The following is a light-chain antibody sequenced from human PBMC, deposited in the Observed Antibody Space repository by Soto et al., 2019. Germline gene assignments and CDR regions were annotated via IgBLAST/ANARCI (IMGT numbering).Light chain of an antibody. CDR2: DVS. CDR1: SSDVGGYNY. V-gene: IGLV2-14*01. J-gene: IGLJ1*01. Sequence: QSVVTQPASVSGSPGQSITISCTGTSSDVGGYNYVSWYQQHPGKAPKHMIYDVSNRPSGVSNRFSGSKSGNTASLTISGLQAEDEADYYCSSYTSSSTRVFGTGTKVTVL. CDR3: SSYTSSSTRV.